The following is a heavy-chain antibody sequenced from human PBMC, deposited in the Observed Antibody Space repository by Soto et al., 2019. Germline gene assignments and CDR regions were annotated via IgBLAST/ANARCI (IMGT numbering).Heavy chain of an antibody. Sequence: EVQLVESGGGLVQPGGSLRLSCAASGFTFSTYWMHWVRQAPGKGLVWVSRVNSDGSTTDYADSVKGRFTISRDNAKNTLYLQMNSLRVEDTAVYYCARGEGGCTSPTCYAGNSWFDPWGQGTLVTVSS. D-gene: IGHD2-2*01. V-gene: IGHV3-74*01. CDR1: GFTFSTYW. CDR2: VNSDGSTT. J-gene: IGHJ5*02. CDR3: ARGEGGCTSPTCYAGNSWFDP.